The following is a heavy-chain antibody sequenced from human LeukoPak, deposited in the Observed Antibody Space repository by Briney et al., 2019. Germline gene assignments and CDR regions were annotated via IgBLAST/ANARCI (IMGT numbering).Heavy chain of an antibody. D-gene: IGHD3-3*01. Sequence: SETLSLTCAVSGGSISSHYWSWIRQPPGKGLEWIGYIYYSGSTNYNPSLKGRVTISVDTSKNQFSLKLSSVTAADTAVYYCARGTVYYDFWSGYPTIDNWFDPWGQGTLVTVSS. V-gene: IGHV4-59*11. CDR3: ARGTVYYDFWSGYPTIDNWFDP. CDR1: GGSISSHY. CDR2: IYYSGST. J-gene: IGHJ5*02.